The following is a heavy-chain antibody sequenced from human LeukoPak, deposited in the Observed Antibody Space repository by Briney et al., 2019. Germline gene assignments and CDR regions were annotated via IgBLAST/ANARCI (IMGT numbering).Heavy chain of an antibody. CDR3: VRDRGYNSFDY. V-gene: IGHV3-7*01. D-gene: IGHD3-10*01. J-gene: IGHJ4*02. CDR2: INPDGSVK. Sequence: GGSLRLSCAASGFTFSSYAMSWVRQAPGKGLEWVANINPDGSVKNYVDSMRGRFTISRDNAKNSLYLQMNSLRAEDTAVYYCVRDRGYNSFDYWGQGTLVTVSS. CDR1: GFTFSSYA.